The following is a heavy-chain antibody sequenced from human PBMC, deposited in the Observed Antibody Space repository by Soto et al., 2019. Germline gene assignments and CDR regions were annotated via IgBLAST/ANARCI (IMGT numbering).Heavy chain of an antibody. V-gene: IGHV3-33*01. J-gene: IGHJ3*02. CDR2: IWYDGSNK. CDR1: GFTFSSYG. D-gene: IGHD3-22*01. Sequence: PVGSLRLSCAASGFTFSSYGMHWVRQAPGKGLEWVAVIWYDGSNKYYADSVKGRFTISRDNSKNTLYLQMNSLRAEDTAVYYCAREPPYYYDSSGYYQGAFDIWGQGTMVTVSS. CDR3: AREPPYYYDSSGYYQGAFDI.